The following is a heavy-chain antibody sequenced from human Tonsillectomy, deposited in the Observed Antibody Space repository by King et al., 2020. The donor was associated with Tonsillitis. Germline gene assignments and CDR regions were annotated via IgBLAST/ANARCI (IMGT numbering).Heavy chain of an antibody. V-gene: IGHV2-5*02. CDR3: EHRTRMGTNEWELAFDY. CDR2: IYWGDDK. J-gene: IGHJ4*02. D-gene: IGHD1-26*01. Sequence: TLKESGPTLVKPTQTLTLTCTFSGFSLSTSGVGVGWIRQPPGKALEWLALIYWGDDKRYSPSLNSRLTITKDPSKNQVALTMTNMDPVDTAPYYCEHRTRMGTNEWELAFDYWGQGTLVTVPS. CDR1: GFSLSTSGVG.